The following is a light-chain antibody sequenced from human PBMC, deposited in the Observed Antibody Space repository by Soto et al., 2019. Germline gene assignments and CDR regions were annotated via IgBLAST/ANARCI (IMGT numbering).Light chain of an antibody. V-gene: IGKV3-15*01. Sequence: EIVMTQSPATLSVSPGERATLSCRASQSISSKLAWYQQKFGQAPRLLIYGASTRATGIPVRFSGSGSGTEFTLTISSLQSEDFAVYYCQQYGSSPRTFGQGTKVDIK. J-gene: IGKJ1*01. CDR3: QQYGSSPRT. CDR1: QSISSK. CDR2: GAS.